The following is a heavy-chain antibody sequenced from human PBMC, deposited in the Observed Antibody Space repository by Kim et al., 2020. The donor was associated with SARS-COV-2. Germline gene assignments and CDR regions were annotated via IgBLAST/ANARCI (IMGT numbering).Heavy chain of an antibody. J-gene: IGHJ4*02. CDR2: ISYDGSNK. CDR1: GFTFSSYA. Sequence: GGSLRLSCAASGFTFSSYAMHWVRQAPGKGLEWVAVISYDGSNKYYADSVKGRFTISRDNSKNTLYLQMNSLRAEDTAVYYCATHPRPIVVVTAYFDYWGQGTLVTVSS. D-gene: IGHD2-21*02. V-gene: IGHV3-30*04. CDR3: ATHPRPIVVVTAYFDY.